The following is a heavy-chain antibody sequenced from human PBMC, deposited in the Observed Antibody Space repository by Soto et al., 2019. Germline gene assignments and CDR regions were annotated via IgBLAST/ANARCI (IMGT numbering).Heavy chain of an antibody. V-gene: IGHV5-10-1*01. CDR3: ARGGGVIISSYSYYGMDV. Sequence: PGESLKISCKGSGYSFTSYWISWVRQMPGKGLEWMGRIDPSDSYTNYSPSFQGHVTISADKSISTAYLQWSSLKASDTAMYYCARGGGVIISSYSYYGMDVWGQGTTVTVSS. CDR1: GYSFTSYW. J-gene: IGHJ6*02. D-gene: IGHD3-10*01. CDR2: IDPSDSYT.